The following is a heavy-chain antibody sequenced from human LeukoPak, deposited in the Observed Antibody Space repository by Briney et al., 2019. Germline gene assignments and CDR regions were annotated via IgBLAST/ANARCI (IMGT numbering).Heavy chain of an antibody. J-gene: IGHJ3*02. CDR3: ARGGDGYTRPSDTFDI. Sequence: SETLSLTCTVSGGSISSYYWSWIRQPAGKGLECIGRIYTSGSTNYNPSLNSRVTISVDTSKNQFSLKLSSVTAADTAVYYCARGGDGYTRPSDTFDIWGQGTMVTVSS. D-gene: IGHD5-24*01. V-gene: IGHV4-4*07. CDR1: GGSISSYY. CDR2: IYTSGST.